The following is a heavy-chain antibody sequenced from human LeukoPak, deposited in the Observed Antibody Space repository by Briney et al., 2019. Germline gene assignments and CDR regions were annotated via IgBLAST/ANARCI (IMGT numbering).Heavy chain of an antibody. CDR2: IKQDGSEK. V-gene: IGHV3-7*01. D-gene: IGHD4-17*01. J-gene: IGHJ6*03. CDR3: ARHDYGDYLYTPNYYYYMDV. CDR1: GFTFSSYW. Sequence: GGSLRLSCAASGFTFSSYWMSWVRQAPGKGLEWVANIKQDGSEKYYVDSVKGRFTISRDNAKNSLYLQMNSLRAEDTAVYYCARHDYGDYLYTPNYYYYMDVWGKGTTVTISS.